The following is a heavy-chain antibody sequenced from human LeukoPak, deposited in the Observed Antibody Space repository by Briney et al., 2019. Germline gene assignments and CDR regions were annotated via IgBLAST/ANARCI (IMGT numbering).Heavy chain of an antibody. CDR1: GFTFSSYG. CDR2: ISFDGSNE. CDR3: ARDGGDGYNLVHFDY. Sequence: PGGFLRLSCAASGFTFSSYGMHWVRQSPGRGLEWLSFISFDGSNEFYADSLKGRFTISRDNSKDTLYLQMNSLRAEDTAEYYCARDGGDGYNLVHFDYWGQGTLVTVSS. V-gene: IGHV3-30*03. J-gene: IGHJ4*02. D-gene: IGHD5-24*01.